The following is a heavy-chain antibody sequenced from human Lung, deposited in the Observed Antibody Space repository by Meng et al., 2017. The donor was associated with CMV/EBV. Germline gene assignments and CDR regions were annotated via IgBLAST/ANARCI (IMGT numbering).Heavy chain of an antibody. V-gene: IGHV2-26*01. D-gene: IGHD3-3*01. CDR2: IFSNDEK. CDR3: ARGVADYDFGRAYYNYYDMDV. CDR1: GLPLINARTR. Sequence: GPXLVXPTDTLSLTCPYSGLPLINARTRVSWTRQPPGKALEWLAHIFSNDEKSYSTSLKSRLTISQDTSNSQVVLIKTNMDPVDTATYYCARGVADYDFGRAYYNYYDMDVWGQGTXVTVSS. J-gene: IGHJ6*02.